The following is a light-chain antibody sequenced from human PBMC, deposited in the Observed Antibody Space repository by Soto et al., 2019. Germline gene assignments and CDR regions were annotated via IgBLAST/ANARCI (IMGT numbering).Light chain of an antibody. CDR1: SGHSSNI. J-gene: IGLJ3*02. Sequence: QPVLTQSSSASASLGSSVKLTCTLSSGHSSNIIAWHQQQPGKAPRYLMKLEGSGSYNKGSGLPDRFSGSSSGADRYLTISSLQFEDEADYYCETWDSNTHTVFGGGTKLTVL. V-gene: IGLV4-60*02. CDR2: LEGSGSY. CDR3: ETWDSNTHTV.